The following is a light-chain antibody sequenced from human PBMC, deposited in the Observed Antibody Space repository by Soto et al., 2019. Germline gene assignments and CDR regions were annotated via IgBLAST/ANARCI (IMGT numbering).Light chain of an antibody. CDR1: QSVSSY. J-gene: IGKJ1*01. Sequence: ILTRRVFQSVSSYLAWYQQKPGQAPRLLIYDASNRATGIPARFSGSGSGTYFTLNISCLEPQGFRDYCCHPLRNYAAWTLGPGTKVDIK. V-gene: IGKV3-11*01. CDR2: DAS. CDR3: HPLRNYAAWT.